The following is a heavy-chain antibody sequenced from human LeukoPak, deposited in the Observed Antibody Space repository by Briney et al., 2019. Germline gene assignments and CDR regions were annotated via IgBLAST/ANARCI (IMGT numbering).Heavy chain of an antibody. CDR2: SDPEDGET. D-gene: IGHD2-21*02. CDR3: VTDRARLFWYFDL. V-gene: IGHV1-24*01. Sequence: ASVKVSCKVSGSTLSDLSIHWVRQALGKGLEYVGGSDPEDGETFHAQNFQGRVTMIEDTSIDTAYMELSSPRSEDTAVYYCVTDRARLFWYFDLWGRGTLVTVSS. CDR1: GSTLSDLS. J-gene: IGHJ2*01.